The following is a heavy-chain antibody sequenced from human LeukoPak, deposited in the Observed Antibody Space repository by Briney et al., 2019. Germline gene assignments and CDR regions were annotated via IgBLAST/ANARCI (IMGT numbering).Heavy chain of an antibody. V-gene: IGHV1-69*04. CDR1: GGTFSSYA. CDR3: ARDSSGWYGQVDY. J-gene: IGHJ4*02. Sequence: GASVKVSCKASGGTFSSYAISWVRQAPGQGLEWMGRIIPIPGIANYAQKFQGRVTITADKSTSTAYMELSSLRSEDTAVYYCARDSSGWYGQVDYWGQGTLVTVSS. CDR2: IIPIPGIA. D-gene: IGHD6-19*01.